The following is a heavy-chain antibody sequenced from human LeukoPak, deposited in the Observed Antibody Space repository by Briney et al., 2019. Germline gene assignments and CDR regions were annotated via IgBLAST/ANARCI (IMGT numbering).Heavy chain of an antibody. CDR2: ISHIGRT. Sequence: SETLSLTCAVSGDSFSSHYWTWIRQSPGTGLEWIGYISHIGRTNYNPSPKSRVTISIDTSKNQLSLKLRSVTAADTAVYYCARDLVTVTKGFDIWGQGTMVSVSS. CDR1: GDSFSSHY. D-gene: IGHD4-17*01. CDR3: ARDLVTVTKGFDI. J-gene: IGHJ3*02. V-gene: IGHV4-59*11.